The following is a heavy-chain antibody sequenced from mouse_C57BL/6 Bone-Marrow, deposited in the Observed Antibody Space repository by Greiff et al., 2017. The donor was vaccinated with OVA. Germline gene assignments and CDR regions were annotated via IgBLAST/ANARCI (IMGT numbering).Heavy chain of an antibody. Sequence: EVKLVESEGGLVQPGSSMKLSCTASGFTFSDYYMAWVRQVPEKGLEWVANINYDGSSTYYLDSLKSRFIISRDNAKNILYLQMSSLKSEDTATYYCARDQAYYSNYDWYFDVWGTGTTVTVSS. CDR1: GFTFSDYY. CDR3: ARDQAYYSNYDWYFDV. CDR2: INYDGSST. J-gene: IGHJ1*03. V-gene: IGHV5-16*01. D-gene: IGHD2-5*01.